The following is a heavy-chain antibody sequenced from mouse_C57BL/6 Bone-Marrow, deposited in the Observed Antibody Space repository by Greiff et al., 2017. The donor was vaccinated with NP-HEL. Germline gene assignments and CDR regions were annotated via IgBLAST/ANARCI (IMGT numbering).Heavy chain of an antibody. CDR3: GRSVKQRGQNHYYFDY. V-gene: IGHV1-81*01. CDR2: IYPSSGNT. CDR1: GYTFTSYG. J-gene: IGHJ2*01. Sequence: QVQLQQSGAELARPGASVKLSCKASGYTFTSYGISWVKQRTGQGLEWIGDIYPSSGNTYYNEKFKSKATLTADKSSSTAYMKLRSLKTEDTAVYFCGRSVKQRGQNHYYFDYWGQGTTLTVSS.